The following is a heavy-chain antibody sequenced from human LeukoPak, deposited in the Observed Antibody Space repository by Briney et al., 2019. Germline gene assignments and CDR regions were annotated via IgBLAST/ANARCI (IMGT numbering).Heavy chain of an antibody. CDR2: ISSSGSYI. Sequence: GGSLRLSCAASGFTFSSYSMNWVRQAPGKGLEWVSCISSSGSYIYYADSVKGRFTISRDNAKNSLYLQMNSLRAEDTAVYYCAGDNSRDSYWGQGTLVTVSS. V-gene: IGHV3-21*01. D-gene: IGHD4-11*01. J-gene: IGHJ4*02. CDR1: GFTFSSYS. CDR3: AGDNSRDSY.